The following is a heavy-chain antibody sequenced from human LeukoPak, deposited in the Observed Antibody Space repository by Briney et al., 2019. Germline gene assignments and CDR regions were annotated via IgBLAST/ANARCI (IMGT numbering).Heavy chain of an antibody. CDR1: GFPVSSNY. CDR2: IYSGGST. V-gene: IGHV3-53*01. D-gene: IGHD1-26*01. CDR3: ARVGEGAAKD. Sequence: QPGGSLRPSCAASGFPVSSNYMSRVRQAPGKGLEWVSFIYSGGSTHYADSVKGRFTISRDNSKNTLYLQMNSLRAEDTAVYYCARVGEGAAKDWGQGTLVTVSS. J-gene: IGHJ4*02.